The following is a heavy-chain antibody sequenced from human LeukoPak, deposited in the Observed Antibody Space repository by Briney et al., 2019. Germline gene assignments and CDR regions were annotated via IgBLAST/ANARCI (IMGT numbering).Heavy chain of an antibody. CDR2: IIPIFGTA. J-gene: IGHJ4*02. V-gene: IGHV1-69*05. Sequence: GASVKVSCKASGGTFSSYAISWVRQAPGRGLEWMGGIIPIFGTANYAQKFQGRVTITTDESTSTAYMELSSLRSEDTAVYYCASAPGGAAFDYWGQGTLVTVSS. CDR1: GGTFSSYA. CDR3: ASAPGGAAFDY. D-gene: IGHD4/OR15-4a*01.